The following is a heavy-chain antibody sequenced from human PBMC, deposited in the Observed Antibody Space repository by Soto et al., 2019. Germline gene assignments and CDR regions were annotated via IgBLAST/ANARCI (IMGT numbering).Heavy chain of an antibody. V-gene: IGHV4-39*01. J-gene: IGHJ3*02. Sequence: SETLSLTCTVSGDSVSSSYYYWGWIRQPPGKGLEWIGSIFYSGSTDYNPSLKSRVSISVDASKSQFSLKLSSVTAADTAVYYCASYGRGSSGYTDAFDIWGQGTMVTV. CDR3: ASYGRGSSGYTDAFDI. CDR2: IFYSGST. CDR1: GDSVSSSYYY. D-gene: IGHD6-19*01.